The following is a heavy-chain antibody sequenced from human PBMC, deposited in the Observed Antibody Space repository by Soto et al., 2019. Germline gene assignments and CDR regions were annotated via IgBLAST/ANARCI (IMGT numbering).Heavy chain of an antibody. J-gene: IGHJ4*02. Sequence: QLHLHESGPGLVKPSETLSLSCSVSGDSITRSGFYWAWIRQPPGKELEWIGSMYHTGSTYSKPSLESRLTMSVDTSKSQFSLRLTSMTAADAGVYFCARVRGGDTHVFDFWGQGARVTVSS. CDR3: ARVRGGDTHVFDF. D-gene: IGHD3-10*01. V-gene: IGHV4-39*01. CDR1: GDSITRSGFY. CDR2: MYHTGST.